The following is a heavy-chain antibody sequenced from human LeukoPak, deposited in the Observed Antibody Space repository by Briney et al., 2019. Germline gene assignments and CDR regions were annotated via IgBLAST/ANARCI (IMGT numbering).Heavy chain of an antibody. Sequence: GGSLRLSCAASGFTFSTYWMTWVRQAPGKGLEWVANIKQDGSEKYYVDSVKGRFTISRDNAKNSLYLQMNSLRAEDTAVYYCAYDSSGYYYPDYWGQGTLVTVSS. CDR3: AYDSSGYYYPDY. V-gene: IGHV3-7*05. CDR1: GFTFSTYW. J-gene: IGHJ4*02. D-gene: IGHD3-22*01. CDR2: IKQDGSEK.